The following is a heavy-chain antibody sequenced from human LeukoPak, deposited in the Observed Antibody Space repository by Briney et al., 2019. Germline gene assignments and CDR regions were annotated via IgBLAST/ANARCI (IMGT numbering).Heavy chain of an antibody. V-gene: IGHV3-30*02. CDR1: GFTFSSYG. Sequence: SGGSLRLSCAASGFTFSSYGMHWVRQAPGKGLEWVAFISFDGSKNYHADSVKGRFTISRDNSKNTLYLQTNSLRAGDTAVYYCTKEGADYSNYGAAFDIWGQGTVVTVSS. J-gene: IGHJ3*02. CDR3: TKEGADYSNYGAAFDI. D-gene: IGHD4-11*01. CDR2: ISFDGSKN.